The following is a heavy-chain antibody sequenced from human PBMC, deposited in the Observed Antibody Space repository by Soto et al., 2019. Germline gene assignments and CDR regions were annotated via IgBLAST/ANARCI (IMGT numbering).Heavy chain of an antibody. Sequence: QVQLQESGPGLVKPSQTLSLTCTVSGGSISSGDYYWSWIRQPPGKGLEWIGYIYYSGSTYYNPSRKRRVTISVDTSKNQFSLKLSSVTAADTAVYYCARGGDTAMVSIGWFDPWGQGTLVTVSS. J-gene: IGHJ5*02. CDR3: ARGGDTAMVSIGWFDP. CDR2: IYYSGST. V-gene: IGHV4-30-4*01. CDR1: GGSISSGDYY. D-gene: IGHD5-18*01.